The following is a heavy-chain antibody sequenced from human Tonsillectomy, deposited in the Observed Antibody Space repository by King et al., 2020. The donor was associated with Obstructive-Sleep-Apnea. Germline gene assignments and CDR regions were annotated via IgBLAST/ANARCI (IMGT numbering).Heavy chain of an antibody. J-gene: IGHJ4*02. D-gene: IGHD5-12*01. CDR2: LYYSGSP. V-gene: IGHV4-59*08. CDR1: GGSISSYY. Sequence: QLQESGPGLVKPSETLSLTCTVSGGSISSYYWSWIRQPPGKGLEWVGYLYYSGSPSYNPSLERRVTTSVDTSKKQFSLKLSSVTAADTAGYYLARHVRGYSGYDYGYYFDYWGQGTLVTVSS. CDR3: ARHVRGYSGYDYGYYFDY.